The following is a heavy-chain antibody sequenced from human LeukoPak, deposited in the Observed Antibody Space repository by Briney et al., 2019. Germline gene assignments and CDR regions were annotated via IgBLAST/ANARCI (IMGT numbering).Heavy chain of an antibody. CDR1: GGSISSSDW. V-gene: IGHV4-4*02. D-gene: IGHD6-13*01. CDR3: ALSSSWSNWFDP. Sequence: PSGTLSLACAVSGGSISSSDWWSWVRQPPGKGLEWIGEIYHSGSTNYNPSLKSRVTISVDKSKNQFSLKLSSVTAADTAVYYCALSSSWSNWFDPWGQGTLVTVSS. CDR2: IYHSGST. J-gene: IGHJ5*02.